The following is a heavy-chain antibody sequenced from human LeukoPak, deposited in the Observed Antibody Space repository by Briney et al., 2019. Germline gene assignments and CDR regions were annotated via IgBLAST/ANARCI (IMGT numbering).Heavy chain of an antibody. D-gene: IGHD3-22*01. CDR3: AKDRYYDSSGLHYFDF. V-gene: IGHV3-23*01. CDR2: ISPSGST. CDR1: GFTFHKYA. J-gene: IGHJ4*02. Sequence: PGGSLRLSCAASGFTFHKYAMSWVRQAPGKGLEWVSGISPSGSTYYADSVNGRFTISRDNSKNTLYLQMNTLRAEDTAVYYCAKDRYYDSSGLHYFDFWGQGTLVTVSS.